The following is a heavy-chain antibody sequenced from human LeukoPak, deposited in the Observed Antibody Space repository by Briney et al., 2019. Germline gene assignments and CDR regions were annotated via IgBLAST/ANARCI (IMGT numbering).Heavy chain of an antibody. CDR1: GLTFSSHW. V-gene: IGHV3-74*01. CDR2: ITNDGSST. Sequence: GGSLRLSCAASGLTFSSHWMHWVRQAPGKGLVWVSRITNDGSSTTYADSVKGRFTISRDNAKNSLYLQMNSLRAEDTAVYYCARDIDEGAYYYYGMDVWGQGTTVTVSS. D-gene: IGHD1-26*01. CDR3: ARDIDEGAYYYYGMDV. J-gene: IGHJ6*02.